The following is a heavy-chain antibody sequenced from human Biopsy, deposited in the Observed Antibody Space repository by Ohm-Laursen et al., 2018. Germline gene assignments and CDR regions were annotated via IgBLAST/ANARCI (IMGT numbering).Heavy chain of an antibody. CDR1: GYTFTSQY. D-gene: IGHD2-15*01. CDR2: INPHSGTT. J-gene: IGHJ1*01. Sequence: GAPVKVSCKASGYTFTSQYLHWVRQVPGQGLEWMGWINPHSGTTKFAQDFQGRVTMTRDTSITTAYMELRRLRSDDTAVYYCAKGQDLRGGAEYFQHWGQGALVTVSS. V-gene: IGHV1-2*02. CDR3: AKGQDLRGGAEYFQH.